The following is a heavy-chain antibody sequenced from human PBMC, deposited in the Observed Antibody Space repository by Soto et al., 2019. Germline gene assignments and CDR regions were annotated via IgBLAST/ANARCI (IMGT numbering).Heavy chain of an antibody. V-gene: IGHV3-30*03. Sequence: VQLVESGGGVVQPGRSLRLSCAVSGFTVSTYGMHWVRQAPGKGLEWGAVISRDGGTKYYADSVKGRFTIARDNSSNTLFLAMNSLRSDDMAVYYCTSEVASGYWGGGTLVTVSS. CDR1: GFTVSTYG. CDR2: ISRDGGTK. J-gene: IGHJ4*02. D-gene: IGHD3-10*01. CDR3: TSEVASGY.